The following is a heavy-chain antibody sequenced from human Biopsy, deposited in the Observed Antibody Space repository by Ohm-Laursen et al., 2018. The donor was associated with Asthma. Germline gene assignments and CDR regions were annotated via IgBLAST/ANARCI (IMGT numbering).Heavy chain of an antibody. J-gene: IGHJ4*02. CDR2: ISPPTGDT. V-gene: IGHV1-46*01. Sequence: TSVKVSCKASGYTFTSYYIHWVRQAPGQGLEWVGIISPPTGDTSYAQKFLGRVTVTRDTSTSTVYMELSSLRSEDTAVYYCALSQFDYWGQGTLLTVSS. CDR3: ALSQFDY. CDR1: GYTFTSYY.